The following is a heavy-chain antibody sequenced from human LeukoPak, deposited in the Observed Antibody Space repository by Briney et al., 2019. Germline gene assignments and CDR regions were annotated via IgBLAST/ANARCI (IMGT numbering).Heavy chain of an antibody. J-gene: IGHJ6*03. Sequence: SETLSLTCAVYGGSFSGYYWSWIRQPPGKGLGWIGEINHSGSTNYNPSLKSRVTISVDTSKDQFSLKLSSVTAADTAVYYCARVRHWSLYYYYMDVWGKGTTVTVSS. CDR1: GGSFSGYY. D-gene: IGHD2-8*02. CDR2: INHSGST. CDR3: ARVRHWSLYYYYMDV. V-gene: IGHV4-34*01.